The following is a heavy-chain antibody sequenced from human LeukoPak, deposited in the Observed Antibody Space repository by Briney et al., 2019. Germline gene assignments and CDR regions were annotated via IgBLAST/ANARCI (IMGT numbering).Heavy chain of an antibody. Sequence: SETLSLTCTVSGGSISSYSWTWIRQPPGKGLEWIGSIYYSGSTNYNPSLKSRVTMSVDTSKNQFSLKLSSVTAADTAVYYCHGSGSYYNADYYYYMDVWGKGTTVTVSS. CDR1: GGSISSYS. V-gene: IGHV4-59*08. D-gene: IGHD3-10*01. J-gene: IGHJ6*03. CDR3: HGSGSYYNADYYYYMDV. CDR2: IYYSGST.